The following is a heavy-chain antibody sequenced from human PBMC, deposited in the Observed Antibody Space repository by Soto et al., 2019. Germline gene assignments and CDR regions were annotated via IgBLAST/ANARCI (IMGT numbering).Heavy chain of an antibody. CDR3: AKDRGYINSPFDL. Sequence: GGSLRLSCEASGFSFSTVGMHWVRQAPGKGLEWVVLISHDGNRQFYAESVKGRFTVSRDNSRGTVSLEMNGLRPEDTAIYYCAKDRGYINSPFDLWGQGTLVTVSS. J-gene: IGHJ4*02. CDR1: GFSFSTVG. D-gene: IGHD6-25*01. V-gene: IGHV3-30*18. CDR2: ISHDGNRQ.